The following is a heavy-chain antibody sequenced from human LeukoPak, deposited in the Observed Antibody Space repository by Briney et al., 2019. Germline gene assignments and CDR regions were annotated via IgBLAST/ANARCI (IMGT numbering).Heavy chain of an antibody. V-gene: IGHV3-48*02. CDR3: ATPLSYSSNAALGF. D-gene: IGHD6-13*01. J-gene: IGHJ4*02. CDR2: ISSSSSTI. Sequence: GGSLRLSRAASGFTFSSYSMNWVRQAPGKGLEWVSYISSSSSTIYNADSVKGRFTISRDNAKNSLYLQMNSLRDDDTAVYYCATPLSYSSNAALGFWGQGTLVTVSS. CDR1: GFTFSSYS.